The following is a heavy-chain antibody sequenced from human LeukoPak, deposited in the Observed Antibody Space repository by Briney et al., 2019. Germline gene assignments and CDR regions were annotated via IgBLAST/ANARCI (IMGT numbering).Heavy chain of an antibody. CDR3: ARAVGLTQGGTFDY. CDR2: IYHSATT. CDR1: GYSISSGFY. V-gene: IGHV4-38-2*02. D-gene: IGHD1-1*01. J-gene: IGHJ4*02. Sequence: SETLSLSCTVSGYSISSGFYWGWIRQPPGKGLEWIGSIYHSATTHYNSSLKSRVTISVDTSKNQLSLTLSSVTAADTAVYYCARAVGLTQGGTFDYWGQGTLVTVSS.